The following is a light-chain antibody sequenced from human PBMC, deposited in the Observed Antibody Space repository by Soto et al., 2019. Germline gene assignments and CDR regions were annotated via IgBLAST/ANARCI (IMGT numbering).Light chain of an antibody. J-gene: IGKJ2*01. CDR1: QSISSW. CDR3: KLYNIYSHT. CDR2: KSS. V-gene: IGKV1-5*03. Sequence: DIQMTQSPSTLSASVGDSVTITCRASQSISSWLAWYQQKPGKAPTLLIYKSSSVESGVPSRVHVSGSGKEFYIHSMTLHLDAVPTYIFKLYNIYSHTFGNGDNQEI.